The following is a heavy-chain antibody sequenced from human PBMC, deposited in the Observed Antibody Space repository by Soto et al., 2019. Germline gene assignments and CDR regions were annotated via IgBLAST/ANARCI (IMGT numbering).Heavy chain of an antibody. CDR2: IYYSGSS. J-gene: IGHJ4*02. CDR3: ARHSSSWPIFDY. CDR1: GGSIGNSY. Sequence: QVQLQASGPGLVKPSETLSLTCTVSGGSIGNSYWSWIRQSPGKGREWIGYIYYSGSSNYNPSLKSRVSISVDTSKNQFSLKLSSVTAADTAVYYCARHSSSWPIFDYWGQGTLVIVSS. V-gene: IGHV4-59*08. D-gene: IGHD6-13*01.